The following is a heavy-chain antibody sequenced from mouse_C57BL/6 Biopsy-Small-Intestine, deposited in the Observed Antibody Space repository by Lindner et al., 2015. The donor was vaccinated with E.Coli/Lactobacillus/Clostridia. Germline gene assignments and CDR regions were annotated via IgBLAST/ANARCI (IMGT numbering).Heavy chain of an antibody. D-gene: IGHD1-1*01. CDR1: GFTFNTYD. CDR3: VREGTTVVGTKEFAY. V-gene: IGHV10-3*01. J-gene: IGHJ3*01. Sequence: VQLQESGGGLVQPKGTLKLSCAASGFTFNTYDMHWVRQAPGKGLEWVARKRSKSSNYATYYADSVKDRFTISRDDSQSMLYLQMNNLKTEDTAMYYCVREGTTVVGTKEFAYWGQGTLVTVSA. CDR2: KRSKSSNYAT.